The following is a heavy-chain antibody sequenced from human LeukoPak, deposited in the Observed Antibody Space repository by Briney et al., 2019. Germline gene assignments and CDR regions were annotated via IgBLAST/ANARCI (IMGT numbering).Heavy chain of an antibody. CDR3: ARGMITFGGVIAQPFDY. CDR2: IYRDGST. V-gene: IGHV3-53*01. CDR1: GFTVNNNY. D-gene: IGHD3-16*02. J-gene: IGHJ4*02. Sequence: PGGSLRLSCAASGFTVNNNYMSWVRQAPGKGLEWVSVIYRDGSTYYADSVKGRFTISRDNSKNTLYLQMNSLRAEDTAVYYCARGMITFGGVIAQPFDYWGQGTLVTVSS.